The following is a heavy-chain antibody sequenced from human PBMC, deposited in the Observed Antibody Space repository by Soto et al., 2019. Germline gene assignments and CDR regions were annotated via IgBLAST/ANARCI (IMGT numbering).Heavy chain of an antibody. CDR1: GFTFSSYA. CDR2: ISGSGGST. J-gene: IGHJ4*02. Sequence: GGSLRLSCAASGFTFSSYAMSWVRQAPGKGLEWVSAISGSGGSTYYADSVKGRFTISRDNSKNTLDLQMNSLRAEDTAVYYCAKELTGIRFLEWLSGFDYWGQGTLVTVSS. CDR3: AKELTGIRFLEWLSGFDY. V-gene: IGHV3-23*01. D-gene: IGHD3-3*01.